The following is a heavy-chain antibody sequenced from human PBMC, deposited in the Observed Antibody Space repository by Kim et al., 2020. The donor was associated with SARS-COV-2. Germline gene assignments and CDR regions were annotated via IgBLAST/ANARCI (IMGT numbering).Heavy chain of an antibody. CDR3: ARDREEPGIAVAGNFDY. V-gene: IGHV3-21*01. CDR2: ISSSSSYI. Sequence: GGSLRLSCAASGFTFSSYSMNWVRQAPGKGLEWVSSISSSSSYIYYADSVKGRFTISRDNAKNSLYLQMNSLRAEDTAVYYCARDREEPGIAVAGNFDYWGQGTLVTVSS. J-gene: IGHJ4*02. D-gene: IGHD6-19*01. CDR1: GFTFSSYS.